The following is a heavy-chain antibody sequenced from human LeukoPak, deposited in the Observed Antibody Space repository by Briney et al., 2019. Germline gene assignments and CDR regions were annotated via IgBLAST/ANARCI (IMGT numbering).Heavy chain of an antibody. V-gene: IGHV3-74*01. CDR3: ARVWGYSSDY. D-gene: IGHD6-13*01. CDR2: INSDGSST. CDR1: GFTFSSYW. Sequence: GGSLRLSCEASGFTFSSYWMHWVRQAPGKGLVWVSLINSDGSSTTYAGSVKGRFTVSRDNAKNTLYLQMNSLRAEDTAVYYCARVWGYSSDYWGQGTLVTVSS. J-gene: IGHJ4*02.